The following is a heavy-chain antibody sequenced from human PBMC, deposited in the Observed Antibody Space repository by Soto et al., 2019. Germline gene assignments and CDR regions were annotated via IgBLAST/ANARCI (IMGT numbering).Heavy chain of an antibody. D-gene: IGHD1-26*01. CDR3: ATDLDNPGIVGATINFDY. V-gene: IGHV1-24*01. Sequence: QVQLVQSGAEVKKPGASVKVSCKVSGYTLTELSMHWVRQAPGKGLEWMGGFDPEDGETIYAQKFQGRVTMTEDTSTDTAYMELSSLRSEDTAVYYCATDLDNPGIVGATINFDYWGQGTLVTVSS. CDR2: FDPEDGET. J-gene: IGHJ4*02. CDR1: GYTLTELS.